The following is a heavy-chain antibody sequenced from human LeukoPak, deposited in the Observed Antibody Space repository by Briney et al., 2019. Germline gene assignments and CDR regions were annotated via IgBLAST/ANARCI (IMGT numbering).Heavy chain of an antibody. CDR1: GYTFTSYA. CDR2: INPSGGSK. Sequence: ASVKVSCKASGYTFTSYAMNWVRQAPGQGLEWMGIINPSGGSKSYAQKFQGRVTMTRDMSTSTVYMELSSLRSEDTAVYYCARVYSSSSLVDYWGQGTLVTVSS. D-gene: IGHD6-6*01. V-gene: IGHV1-46*01. CDR3: ARVYSSSSLVDY. J-gene: IGHJ4*02.